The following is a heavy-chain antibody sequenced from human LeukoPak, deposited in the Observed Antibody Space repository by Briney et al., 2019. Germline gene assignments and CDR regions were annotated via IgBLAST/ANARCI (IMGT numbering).Heavy chain of an antibody. Sequence: GGSLRLSCAASGFTFSSYAMSWVRQAPGKGLEWLSYISYTGTNKYYADSVKGRFTISRDNARNSLYLQMNSLRVEDTAVYFCARVFVGENFDYWGQGTLVTVSS. V-gene: IGHV3-48*04. J-gene: IGHJ4*02. CDR3: ARVFVGENFDY. D-gene: IGHD3-10*02. CDR1: GFTFSSYA. CDR2: ISYTGTNK.